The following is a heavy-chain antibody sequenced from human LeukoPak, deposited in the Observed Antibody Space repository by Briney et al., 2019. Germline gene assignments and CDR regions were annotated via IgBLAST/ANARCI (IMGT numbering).Heavy chain of an antibody. CDR3: AKTKYGTETYYYYGVDV. CDR1: GYTFSSYG. D-gene: IGHD3/OR15-3a*01. J-gene: IGHJ6*02. CDR2: ISAYNGNT. Sequence: ASVKVSCKASGYTFSSYGISWVRQAPGQGLEWMAWISAYNGNTNYAQKLQGRVTMTTDTSTSTAYMELRSLRSDDTAVYYCAKTKYGTETYYYYGVDVWGQGTTVTVS. V-gene: IGHV1-18*01.